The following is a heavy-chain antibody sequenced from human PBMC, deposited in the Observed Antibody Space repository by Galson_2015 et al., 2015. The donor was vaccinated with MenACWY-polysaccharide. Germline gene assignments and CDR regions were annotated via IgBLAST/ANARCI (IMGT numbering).Heavy chain of an antibody. CDR3: VRAGRTDRGVVGYGWGLDY. Sequence: ETLSLTCTVSGGSIRRTSHYWGWIRQPPGKGLEWTGTVDYSGNSYYNASLKSRITISIDTSRTQFSLKLTSATAADTAVYYCVRAGRTDRGVVGYGWGLDYWGQGILVTVSS. D-gene: IGHD5-18*01. V-gene: IGHV4-39*07. CDR1: GGSIRRTSHY. J-gene: IGHJ4*02. CDR2: VDYSGNS.